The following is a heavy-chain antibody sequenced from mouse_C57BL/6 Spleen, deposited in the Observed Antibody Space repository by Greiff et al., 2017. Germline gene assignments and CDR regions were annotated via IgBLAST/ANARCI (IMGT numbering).Heavy chain of an antibody. Sequence: QVQLQQSGPELVKPGASVKISCKASGYAFSSSWMNWVKQRPGTGLEWIGRLYPGDGDTNYNGKFKGKATLTADKSSSTAYMQLSSLTSEDSAVYFWARRGDSYYDWYFDVWGKGTTGTVAS. CDR3: ARRGDSYYDWYFDV. CDR1: GYAFSSSW. V-gene: IGHV1-82*01. D-gene: IGHD2-3*01. CDR2: LYPGDGDT. J-gene: IGHJ1*03.